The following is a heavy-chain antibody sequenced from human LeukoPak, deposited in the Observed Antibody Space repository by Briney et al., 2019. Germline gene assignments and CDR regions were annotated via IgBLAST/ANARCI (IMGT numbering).Heavy chain of an antibody. J-gene: IGHJ6*03. D-gene: IGHD1-26*01. V-gene: IGHV4-4*07. CDR1: GASVSSYY. Sequence: SETLSLTCTVSGASVSSYYWSWIRQPAGKGLECIGRIYTSGSTNYNPSLKSRVTMSVDTSKNQFSLKLSSVTAADTAVYSCARERELLGYYYYMDVWGKGTTVTVSS. CDR2: IYTSGST. CDR3: ARERELLGYYYYMDV.